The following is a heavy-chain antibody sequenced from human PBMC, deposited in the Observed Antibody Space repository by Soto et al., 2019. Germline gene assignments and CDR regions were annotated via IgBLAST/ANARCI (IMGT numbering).Heavy chain of an antibody. CDR3: APDPYCSGGSCYPQFLDY. CDR2: ISYDGSNK. V-gene: IGHV3-30*03. CDR1: GFTFSSYG. J-gene: IGHJ4*02. D-gene: IGHD2-15*01. Sequence: QVQVVESGGGVVQPGRSLRLSCAASGFTFSSYGMHWVRQAPGKGLEWVAVISYDGSNKYYADSVKGRFTISRDNSKNTLYLQMNSLRAEDTAVYYCAPDPYCSGGSCYPQFLDYWGQGTLVTVSS.